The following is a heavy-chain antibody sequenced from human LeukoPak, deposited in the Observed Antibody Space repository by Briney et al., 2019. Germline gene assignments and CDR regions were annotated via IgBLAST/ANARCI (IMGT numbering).Heavy chain of an antibody. D-gene: IGHD1-26*01. CDR2: ISSSGSTI. Sequence: GGSLRLSCAASGFTFSDYYMSWIRQAPGKGLEWVSYISSSGSTIYYADSVKGRFTISRDNSKNTLYLQMNSLRAEDTAVYYCAKAESGSYYFDYWGQGTLVTVSS. V-gene: IGHV3-11*01. CDR3: AKAESGSYYFDY. CDR1: GFTFSDYY. J-gene: IGHJ4*02.